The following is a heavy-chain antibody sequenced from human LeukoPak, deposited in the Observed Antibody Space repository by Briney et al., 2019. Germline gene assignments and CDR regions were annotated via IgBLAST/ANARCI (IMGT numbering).Heavy chain of an antibody. V-gene: IGHV3-23*01. J-gene: IGHJ3*02. CDR1: GFTFSSYA. D-gene: IGHD3-10*01. CDR3: AKAVMVRGVIGAFDI. CDR2: ISGSGGST. Sequence: GGSLRLSCAASGFTFSSYAMSWVRQAPGQGLEGVSAISGSGGSTYYADSVKGRFTISRDNSKNTLYLQMNSLRAEDTAVYYCAKAVMVRGVIGAFDIWGQGTMVTVSS.